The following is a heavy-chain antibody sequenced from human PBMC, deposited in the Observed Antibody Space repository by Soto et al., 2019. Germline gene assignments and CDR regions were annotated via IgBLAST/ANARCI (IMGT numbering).Heavy chain of an antibody. Sequence: QAQVVQSGAEVRKPGSSVKLSCKASEGTFNSYAIAWVRQAPGQGREWMGGIIPSYNTLNYAQKFQDRVTITADDYTNTVYMELSSLSSDDTAVYFCGSGASRWYPSVFDSWAQGTLVTVSS. CDR1: EGTFNSYA. V-gene: IGHV1-69*01. CDR2: IIPSYNTL. CDR3: GSGASRWYPSVFDS. J-gene: IGHJ4*02. D-gene: IGHD6-13*01.